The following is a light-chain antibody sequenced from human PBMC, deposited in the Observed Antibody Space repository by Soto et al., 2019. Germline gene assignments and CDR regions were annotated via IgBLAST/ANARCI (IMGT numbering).Light chain of an antibody. CDR2: WNT. CDR3: ATWDGSLSGWV. CDR1: RSNIGSNH. Sequence: QLVLTQPPSASGTPGQRVTISCSGSRSNIGSNHVYWHQQLPGTAPKLLIFWNTQRPAGVPDRFSGSKSGTSASLAISGLRYEDEADYYCATWDGSLSGWVFGGGTKLTVL. J-gene: IGLJ3*02. V-gene: IGLV1-47*01.